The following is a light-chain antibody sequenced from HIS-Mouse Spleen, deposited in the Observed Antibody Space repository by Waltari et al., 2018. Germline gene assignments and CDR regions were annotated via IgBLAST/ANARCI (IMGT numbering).Light chain of an antibody. CDR1: ASPKNY. V-gene: IGLV3-10*01. CDR2: EVS. Sequence: SYQPTQPPSVSVSPGQTARITCSGTASPKNYAYWYQQKSGQAPVLVIYEVSKRPSGIPERFSGSSSGTMATLTISGAQVEDEADYYCYSTDSSGNHRVFGGGTKLTVL. CDR3: YSTDSSGNHRV. J-gene: IGLJ2*01.